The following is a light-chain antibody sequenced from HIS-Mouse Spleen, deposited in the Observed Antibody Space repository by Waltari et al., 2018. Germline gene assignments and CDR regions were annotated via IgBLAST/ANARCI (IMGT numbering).Light chain of an antibody. V-gene: IGLV2-11*01. CDR2: DVS. Sequence: QSALTQPRSVSGSPGQSVTISCTGTSSDVGGYTYVPWYQQNPGKAPKLMIYDVSKRPSGVPDRFSGSKSGNTASLTISGLQAEDEADYYCCSYAGSYRVFGTGTKVTVL. CDR3: CSYAGSYRV. J-gene: IGLJ1*01. CDR1: SSDVGGYTY.